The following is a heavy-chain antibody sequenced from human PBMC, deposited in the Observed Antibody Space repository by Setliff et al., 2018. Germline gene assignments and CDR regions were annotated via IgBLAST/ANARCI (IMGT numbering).Heavy chain of an antibody. Sequence: WIRQPPGKGLEWVGRIRSRNDGGTTDYAAPVKGRFTFSRDDSKNTLYLQMNSLRAEDAAVYYCARDGGLLQFLEWSRSYMDVWGKGTTVTVSS. D-gene: IGHD3-3*01. CDR2: IRSRNDGGTT. V-gene: IGHV3-15*05. CDR3: ARDGGLLQFLEWSRSYMDV. J-gene: IGHJ6*03.